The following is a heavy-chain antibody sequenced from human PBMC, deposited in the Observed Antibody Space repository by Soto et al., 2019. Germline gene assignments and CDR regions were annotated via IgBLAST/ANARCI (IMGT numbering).Heavy chain of an antibody. CDR3: ARGIVVRGQGWCDP. D-gene: IGHD2-15*01. CDR1: GYTFTGYY. V-gene: IGHV1-2*02. Sequence: GASVKVSCKASGYTFTGYYIHWVRQAPGQGLEWMGWINHKSGDTNLAQKFQGRVTMTRDRSISTTCMELSRLASDATAAYFCARGIVVRGQGWCDPWGQGSLVTVSS. J-gene: IGHJ5*02. CDR2: INHKSGDT.